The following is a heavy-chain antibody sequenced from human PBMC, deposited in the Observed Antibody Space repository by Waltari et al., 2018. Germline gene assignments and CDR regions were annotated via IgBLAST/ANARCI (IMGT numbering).Heavy chain of an antibody. CDR1: GYTLTELS. D-gene: IGHD4-17*01. CDR3: ATDVDLRDAFDI. CDR2: LDPEDGET. J-gene: IGHJ3*02. V-gene: IGHV1-24*01. Sequence: QVQLVQSGAEVKKPGASVKVSCKVSGYTLTELSMHWVRQAPVKGLEWMGGLDPEDGETIYAQKCQGRVTMTEDTSTDTAYMELSSLRSEDTAVYYCATDVDLRDAFDIWGQGTMVTVSS.